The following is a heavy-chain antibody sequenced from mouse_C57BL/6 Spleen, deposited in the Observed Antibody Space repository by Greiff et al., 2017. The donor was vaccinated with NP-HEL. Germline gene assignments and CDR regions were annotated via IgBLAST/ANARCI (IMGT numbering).Heavy chain of an antibody. CDR2: IDPSDSYT. Sequence: VQLQQPGAELVRPGTSVKLSCKASGYTFTSYWMHWVKQRPGQGLEWIGVIDPSDSYTNYNQKFKGKATLTVDTSSSTAYMQLSSLTSEDSAVYYCARVGNYEAYWGQGTLVTVSA. J-gene: IGHJ3*01. V-gene: IGHV1-59*01. CDR3: ARVGNYEAY. CDR1: GYTFTSYW. D-gene: IGHD2-1*01.